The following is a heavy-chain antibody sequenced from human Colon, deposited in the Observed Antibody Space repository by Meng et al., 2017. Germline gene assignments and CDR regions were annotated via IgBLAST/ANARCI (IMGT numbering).Heavy chain of an antibody. D-gene: IGHD2-2*01. CDR1: GFTFNHCY. Sequence: GESLKISCAASGFTFNHCYMSWVRQAPGKGLEWVANIKQDGSEKFYGDSVKGRFTISRDNAENSLSLPMNGLRAEDTAVYYCARGARGEGTPYHWFDPWGQGTLVTVSS. V-gene: IGHV3-7*01. J-gene: IGHJ5*02. CDR2: IKQDGSEK. CDR3: ARGARGEGTPYHWFDP.